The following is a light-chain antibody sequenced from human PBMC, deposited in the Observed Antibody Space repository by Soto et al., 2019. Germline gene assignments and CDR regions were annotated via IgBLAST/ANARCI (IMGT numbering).Light chain of an antibody. CDR3: LQRIALPLT. CDR1: QSLLHSDGHTY. J-gene: IGKJ4*01. V-gene: IGKV2-40*01. CDR2: TLS. Sequence: DIVLTQTPLSLPVTPGEPASISCRSSQSLLHSDGHTYVDWYLQKPGQSPQLLIYTLSYRASGVPDRFGGSRSDTDLTLKLSRVEAEDVGASYYCLQRIALPLTFGEGTKM.